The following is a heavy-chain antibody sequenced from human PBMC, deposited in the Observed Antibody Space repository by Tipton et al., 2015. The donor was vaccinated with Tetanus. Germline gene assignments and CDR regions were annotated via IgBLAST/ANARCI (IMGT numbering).Heavy chain of an antibody. CDR1: GYSFSSND. CDR2: MNPYPGNT. Sequence: QSGAEVKKPGAAVKVSCKTSGYSFSSNDITWVRQAAGQGFEWTGWMNPYPGNTGYAPKFQGRVTMTRSTSVSTAYMELKGLRSDEAAVYYGGRAHGGAYDIDHWGQGTLGIVSS. D-gene: IGHD3-9*01. J-gene: IGHJ5*02. CDR3: GRAHGGAYDIDH. V-gene: IGHV1-8*01.